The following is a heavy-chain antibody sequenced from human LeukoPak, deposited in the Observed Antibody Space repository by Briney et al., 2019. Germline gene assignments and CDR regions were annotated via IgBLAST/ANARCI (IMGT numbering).Heavy chain of an antibody. J-gene: IGHJ6*03. CDR1: GGSFSGYY. D-gene: IGHD6-6*01. CDR2: INHSGST. V-gene: IGHV4-34*01. Sequence: PSKTLSLTCAVYGGSFSGYYWSWIRQPPGKGLEWIGEINHSGSTNYNPSLKSRVTISVDTSKNQFSLKLSSVTAADTAVYYCARAVPYYYYMDVWGKGTTVTVSS. CDR3: ARAVPYYYYMDV.